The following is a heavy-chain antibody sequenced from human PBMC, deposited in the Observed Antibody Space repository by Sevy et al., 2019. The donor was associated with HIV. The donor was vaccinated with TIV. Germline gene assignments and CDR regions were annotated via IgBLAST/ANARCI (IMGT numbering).Heavy chain of an antibody. J-gene: IGHJ6*02. Sequence: GGSLRLSCAASGFTFSSYSMNWVRQAPGKGLEWVSSISSSSSYIYYADSVKGRFTISRDNAKNSLYLQMNSLRAEETAVYYCARDRGTDIVVVPAADYYYGMDVWGQGTTVTVSS. D-gene: IGHD2-2*01. V-gene: IGHV3-21*01. CDR2: ISSSSSYI. CDR3: ARDRGTDIVVVPAADYYYGMDV. CDR1: GFTFSSYS.